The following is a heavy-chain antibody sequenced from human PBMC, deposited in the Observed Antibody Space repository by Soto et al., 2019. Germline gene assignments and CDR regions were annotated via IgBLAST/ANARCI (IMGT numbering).Heavy chain of an antibody. CDR1: GYSFSSHA. D-gene: IGHD6-13*01. J-gene: IGHJ4*02. CDR3: ARGGALSTSWYWGDGLDS. V-gene: IGHV1-69*06. Sequence: QVQLEQSGSEVKKSGSSVKVSCKASGYSFSSHAITWVRQAPGQGLEWMGGIIPVFGTPSYAQKFQGRVTISADKSTNTCSLELRSLISEDTAVYYCARGGALSTSWYWGDGLDSWGQGTQVTVSS. CDR2: IIPVFGTP.